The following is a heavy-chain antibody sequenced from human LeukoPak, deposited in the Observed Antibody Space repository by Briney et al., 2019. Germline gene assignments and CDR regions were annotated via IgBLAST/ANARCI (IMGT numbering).Heavy chain of an antibody. Sequence: GESLKISCKGSGYSFTSYWIGWVRQMPGKGLEWMGIIYPGDSDTRYSPSFQGQVTISADKSISTAYLQWSSLKASDTAMYYCARRLGYCSGGSCSRFLSWLDPWGQGTLVTVSS. CDR3: ARRLGYCSGGSCSRFLSWLDP. V-gene: IGHV5-51*01. CDR1: GYSFTSYW. CDR2: IYPGDSDT. D-gene: IGHD2-15*01. J-gene: IGHJ5*02.